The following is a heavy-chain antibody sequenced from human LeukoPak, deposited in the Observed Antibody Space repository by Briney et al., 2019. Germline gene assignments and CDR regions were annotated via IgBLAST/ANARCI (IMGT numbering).Heavy chain of an antibody. CDR3: AKEAAAAGFNFDY. Sequence: GASVKVSCKASGYTFTSYAINWVRQAPGQGLEWMGWINTNTGNPTYDQGFTGRFVFSLDTSVSTAYLQISSLKAEDTAVYYCAKEAAAAGFNFDYWGQGTLVTVSS. V-gene: IGHV7-4-1*02. D-gene: IGHD6-13*01. CDR1: GYTFTSYA. J-gene: IGHJ4*02. CDR2: INTNTGNP.